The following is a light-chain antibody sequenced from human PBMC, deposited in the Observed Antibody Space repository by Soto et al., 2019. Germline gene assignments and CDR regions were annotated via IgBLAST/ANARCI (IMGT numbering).Light chain of an antibody. CDR3: QRYNNAPVT. Sequence: IQMTQSPSSLSASVGDTVTITYRASQGISDYLAWYQQKPGKVPKLLIYRASTLHSGAPSRFSGSGSGTGFTLTISSLQPEDVGTYYCQRYNNAPVTFGPGTKVDLK. J-gene: IGKJ3*01. CDR2: RAS. V-gene: IGKV1-27*01. CDR1: QGISDY.